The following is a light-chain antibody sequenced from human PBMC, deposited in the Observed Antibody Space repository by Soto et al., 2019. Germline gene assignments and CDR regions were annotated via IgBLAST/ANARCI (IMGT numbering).Light chain of an antibody. J-gene: IGKJ2*01. V-gene: IGKV3-11*01. CDR1: QSVSNY. CDR3: QQRRNWPPVT. Sequence: EIVLTQSPATLSLSPGERATLSCRASQSVSNYLAWYQQKPGQAPRLLLSDASNRTTGIPARFSGSGSGTDFTITISSHKPEAFAVYYCQQRRNWPPVTFGQGTKLEIK. CDR2: DAS.